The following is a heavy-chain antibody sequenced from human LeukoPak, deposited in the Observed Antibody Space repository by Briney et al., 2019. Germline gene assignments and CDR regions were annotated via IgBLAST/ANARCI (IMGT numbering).Heavy chain of an antibody. CDR1: GGTFSSYA. CDR3: ARGRDIVVVPAAIPISYGMDV. V-gene: IGHV1-69*13. Sequence: GASVKVSCKASGGTFSSYAISWVRQAPGQGLEWMGGIIPIFGTANYAQKFQGRVTITADESTSTAYMELSSLRSEDTAVYYCARGRDIVVVPAAIPISYGMDVWGQGTTVTVSS. CDR2: IIPIFGTA. J-gene: IGHJ6*02. D-gene: IGHD2-2*01.